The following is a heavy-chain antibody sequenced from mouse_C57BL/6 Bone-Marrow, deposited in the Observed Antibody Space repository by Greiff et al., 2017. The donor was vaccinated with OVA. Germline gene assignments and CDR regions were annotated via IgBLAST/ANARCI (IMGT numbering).Heavy chain of an antibody. J-gene: IGHJ3*01. CDR1: GFSLTSYG. Sequence: VKLMESGPGLVQPSQSLSITCTVSGFSLTSYGVHWVRQSPGKGLEWLGVIWSGGSTDYNAAFISRLSISKDNSKSQVFFKMNSLQADDTAIYYCARNSLYDYDEVWFAYWGQGTLVTVSA. V-gene: IGHV2-2*01. CDR2: IWSGGST. D-gene: IGHD2-4*01. CDR3: ARNSLYDYDEVWFAY.